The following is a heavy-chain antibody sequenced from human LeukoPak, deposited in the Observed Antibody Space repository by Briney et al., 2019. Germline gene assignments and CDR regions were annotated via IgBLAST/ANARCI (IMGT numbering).Heavy chain of an antibody. V-gene: IGHV1-69*04. CDR1: GGTFSSYA. CDR2: IIPILGIA. J-gene: IGHJ4*02. CDR3: ARVTVVMAAIDY. D-gene: IGHD1-14*01. Sequence: ASVKVSCKASGGTFSSYAISWVRQAPGQGLEWMGRIIPILGIANYAQKFQGRVAITADKSTSTAYMELSSLRSEDTAVYYCARVTVVMAAIDYWGQGTLVTVSS.